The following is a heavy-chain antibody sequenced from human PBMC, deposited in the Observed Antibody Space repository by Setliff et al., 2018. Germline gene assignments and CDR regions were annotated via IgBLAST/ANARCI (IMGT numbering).Heavy chain of an antibody. D-gene: IGHD2-2*01. CDR3: ARAVVPAAIHWFDP. Sequence: PSETLSLSCAASGFTFSSYWMHWVRQAPGKGLVWVSRIDTDGSITDYGAPVKGRFTISRDNSKNTLYLQMNSLRAEDTAVYYCARAVVPAAIHWFDPWGQGTLVTVSS. V-gene: IGHV3-74*01. CDR1: GFTFSSYW. J-gene: IGHJ5*02. CDR2: IDTDGSIT.